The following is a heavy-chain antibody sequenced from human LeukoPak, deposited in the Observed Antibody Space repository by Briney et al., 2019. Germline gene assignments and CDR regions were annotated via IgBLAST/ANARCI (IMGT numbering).Heavy chain of an antibody. CDR3: AKELNRGLPDY. J-gene: IGHJ4*02. Sequence: GGSLRLSCAASGFNLSSYSMNWVRQAPGKGLEWSSYMNSDRYSNTIYYGDTVKGRFTISRDNAKNSLYLQMSSLRAEDTAVYYCAKELNRGLPDYWGQGTLVTVPS. V-gene: IGHV3-48*01. CDR2: MNSDRYSNTI. D-gene: IGHD2-21*01. CDR1: GFNLSSYS.